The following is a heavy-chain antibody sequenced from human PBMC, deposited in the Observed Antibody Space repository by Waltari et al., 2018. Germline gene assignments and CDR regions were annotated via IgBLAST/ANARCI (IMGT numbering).Heavy chain of an antibody. CDR3: ARLIAIAAAGTNYYYYYGMDV. V-gene: IGHV4-34*01. CDR1: GGSFSGYY. D-gene: IGHD6-13*01. J-gene: IGHJ6*02. CDR2: INHSGST. Sequence: QVQLQQWGAGLLKPSETLSLTCAVYGGSFSGYYWSWIRQPPGKGLEWIGEINHSGSTNYNPSLKSRVTISVDTSKNQFSLKLSSVTAADTAVYYCARLIAIAAAGTNYYYYYGMDVWGQGTTVTVSS.